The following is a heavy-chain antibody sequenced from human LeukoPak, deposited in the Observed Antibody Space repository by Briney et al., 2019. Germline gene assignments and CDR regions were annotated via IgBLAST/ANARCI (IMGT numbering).Heavy chain of an antibody. CDR1: GFTFSDYY. J-gene: IGHJ4*02. CDR2: ISSSGSTI. V-gene: IGHV3-11*01. Sequence: GGSLRLSCAASGFTFSDYYMSWLRQAPGKGLEWVSYISSSGSTIYYADSVKGQFTISRDNAKNSLYLQMNSLRAEDTAVYYCATTVTTYFGYFDYWGQGTLVTVSS. D-gene: IGHD4-17*01. CDR3: ATTVTTYFGYFDY.